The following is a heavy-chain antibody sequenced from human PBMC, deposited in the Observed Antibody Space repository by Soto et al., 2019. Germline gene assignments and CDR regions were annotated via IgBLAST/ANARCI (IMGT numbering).Heavy chain of an antibody. CDR1: GGSVSSGSYY. D-gene: IGHD1-1*01. CDR2: IGYSGRT. J-gene: IGHJ2*01. V-gene: IGHV4-61*01. CDR3: ARGDGYNFPWYFDL. Sequence: QVQLQESGPGLVQPTETLSLTCTVSGGSVSSGSYYWSWVRQPPGKGLEWIAYIGYSGRTNCNPSLKSRVSISLDTSKNQFSLKLISVTAADTAVYYCARGDGYNFPWYFDLWGRGTLVTVSS.